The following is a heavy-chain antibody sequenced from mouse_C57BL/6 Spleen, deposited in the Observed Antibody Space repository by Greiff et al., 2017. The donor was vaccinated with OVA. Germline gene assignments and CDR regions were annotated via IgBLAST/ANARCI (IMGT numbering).Heavy chain of an antibody. J-gene: IGHJ1*03. CDR1: GYTFTSYW. CDR3: ARCPFYYGSRNWYFDV. CDR2: IYPSDSET. D-gene: IGHD1-1*01. V-gene: IGHV1-61*01. Sequence: VQLQQPGAELVRPGSSVKLSCKASGYTFTSYWMDWVKQRPGQGLEWIGNIYPSDSETHYNQKFKDKATLTVDKSSSTAYMQLSSLTSEDSAVYYCARCPFYYGSRNWYFDVWGTGTTVTVSS.